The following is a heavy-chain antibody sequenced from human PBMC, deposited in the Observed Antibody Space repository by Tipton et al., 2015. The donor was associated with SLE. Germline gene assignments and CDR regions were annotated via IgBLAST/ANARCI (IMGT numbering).Heavy chain of an antibody. D-gene: IGHD6-13*01. CDR1: GGSISSHY. J-gene: IGHJ4*02. V-gene: IGHV4-4*08. CDR3: ARDKEGYSSSWYYFDY. Sequence: LRLSCTVSGGSISSHYWSWIRQPPGKGLEWIGYIYYSVSTNYNPSLKSRVTISVDTSKNQFSLKLSSVTAADTAVYYCARDKEGYSSSWYYFDYWGQGTLVTVSS. CDR2: IYYSVST.